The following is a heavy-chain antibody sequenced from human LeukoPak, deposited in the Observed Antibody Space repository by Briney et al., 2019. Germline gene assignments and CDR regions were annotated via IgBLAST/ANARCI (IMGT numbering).Heavy chain of an antibody. CDR1: GGSISSYY. CDR2: IYYSGST. V-gene: IGHV4-59*01. CDR3: ARGQWNDY. D-gene: IGHD6-19*01. Sequence: SETLCLTCTVSGGSISSYYWSWIRQPPGKGLEWIGYIYYSGSTNYNPSLKSRVTISVDTSKNQFSLKLSSVTAADTAVYYCARGQWNDYWGQGTLVTVSS. J-gene: IGHJ4*02.